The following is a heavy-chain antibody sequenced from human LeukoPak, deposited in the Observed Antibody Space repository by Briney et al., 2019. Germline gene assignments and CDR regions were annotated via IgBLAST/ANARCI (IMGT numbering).Heavy chain of an antibody. J-gene: IGHJ5*02. Sequence: GGSLRLSCAASGFTFNDYYMSWIRQAPGKGLEWLSYINIGGTNTHYAGSVKGRFTISRDNAKKSLYLEMNNLRAEDTAVYYCATDGAGFDTCGQGVLVTVSS. CDR3: ATDGAGFDT. V-gene: IGHV3-11*01. CDR2: INIGGTNT. CDR1: GFTFNDYY.